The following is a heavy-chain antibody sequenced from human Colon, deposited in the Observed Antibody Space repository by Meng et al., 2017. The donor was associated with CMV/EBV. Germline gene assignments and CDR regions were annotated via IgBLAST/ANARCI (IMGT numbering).Heavy chain of an antibody. Sequence: ASVKVSCKASGYTFNGFYVHWVRQAPGQGLEWMGWINPLDGDTNYAPKFQGKVTMTRDTSISTAYMDLSRLTSDDTAVYYCVRGTVGASGGYFDSWGQGTLVTISS. D-gene: IGHD1-26*01. CDR2: INPLDGDT. J-gene: IGHJ4*01. CDR3: VRGTVGASGGYFDS. V-gene: IGHV1-2*02. CDR1: GYTFNGFY.